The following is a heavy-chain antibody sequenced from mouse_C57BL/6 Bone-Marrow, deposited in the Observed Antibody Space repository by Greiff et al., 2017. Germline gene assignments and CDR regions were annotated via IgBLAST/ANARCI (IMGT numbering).Heavy chain of an antibody. Sequence: EVNVVESGGDLVKPGGSLKLSCAASGFTFSSYGMSWVRQTPDKRLEWVATISSGGSYTYYPDSVKGRFTISRDNAKNTLYLQMSSLKSEDTAMYYCARHGITTVVAPAWFAYWGQGTLVTVSA. CDR3: ARHGITTVVAPAWFAY. D-gene: IGHD1-1*01. CDR2: ISSGGSYT. J-gene: IGHJ3*01. CDR1: GFTFSSYG. V-gene: IGHV5-6*01.